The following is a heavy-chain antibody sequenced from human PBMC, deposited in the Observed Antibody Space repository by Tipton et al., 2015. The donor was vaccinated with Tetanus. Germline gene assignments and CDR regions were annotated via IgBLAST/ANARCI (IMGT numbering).Heavy chain of an antibody. J-gene: IGHJ4*02. CDR3: ASGSTLDY. D-gene: IGHD6-25*01. CDR2: ISSSGTTM. V-gene: IGHV3-48*01. CDR1: GFNFKTLG. Sequence: GSLRLSCAASGFNFKTLGINWVRQAPGKGLEWISYISSSGTTMYYADSVKGRFTISRDNAKNSLFLQMDSLRAEDAAIYYCASGSTLDYWGQGALVTVSS.